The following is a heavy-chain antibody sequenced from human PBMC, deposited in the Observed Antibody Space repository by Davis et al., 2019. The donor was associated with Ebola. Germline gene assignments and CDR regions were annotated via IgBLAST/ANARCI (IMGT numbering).Heavy chain of an antibody. V-gene: IGHV3-74*03. CDR2: NRDGSTT. Sequence: LSLTCAASGFTFSSYWMHWVRQAPGKGLVWVSCNRDGSTTTYADSVKGRFTIPRDNAKNTLYLQMNNLRVEDTAVYYCATLPGYYWGQGTLVTVSS. CDR1: GFTFSSYW. CDR3: ATLPGYY. D-gene: IGHD1-26*01. J-gene: IGHJ4*02.